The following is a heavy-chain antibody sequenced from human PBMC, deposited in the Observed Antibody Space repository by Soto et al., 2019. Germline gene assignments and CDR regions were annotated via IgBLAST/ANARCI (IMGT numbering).Heavy chain of an antibody. CDR3: AREKTIAAAGMFYYYMDV. Sequence: QVQLVQSGAEVQKPGASVKVSCKASGYTFTSYGISWVRQAPGQGLEWMGWISAYNGNTNYAQKLQGRVTMTTDTSTSTAYMELRSLRSDDTAVYYCAREKTIAAAGMFYYYMDVWGKGTTVTVSS. J-gene: IGHJ6*03. V-gene: IGHV1-18*01. D-gene: IGHD6-13*01. CDR2: ISAYNGNT. CDR1: GYTFTSYG.